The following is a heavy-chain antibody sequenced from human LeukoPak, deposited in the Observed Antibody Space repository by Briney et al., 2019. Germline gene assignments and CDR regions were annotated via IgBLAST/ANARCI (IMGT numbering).Heavy chain of an antibody. D-gene: IGHD3-10*01. V-gene: IGHV3-48*03. CDR1: GFTFSGCE. CDR3: ARVATMVRVPLDALDI. Sequence: PGGSLRLSCAISGFTFSGCELTWVRQAPGKGLEWISYISRSGNTIYYADSVKGRFTTSRDNAKNSLYLQMNSLGVEDTAVYYCARVATMVRVPLDALDIWGQGTMVSVSS. J-gene: IGHJ3*02. CDR2: ISRSGNTI.